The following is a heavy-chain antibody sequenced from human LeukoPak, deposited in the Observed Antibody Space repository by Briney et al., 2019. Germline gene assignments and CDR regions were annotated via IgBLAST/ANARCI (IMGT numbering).Heavy chain of an antibody. J-gene: IGHJ4*02. Sequence: GGSLRLSCAASGFTFSSYSMNWVRQAPGKGLEWVSTISSNSSYIYYADSVKGRFTISRDNAKNSLYLQMNSLRAEDTAVYYCARWGSGGLTLDYWGQGTLVTVSS. CDR1: GFTFSSYS. CDR2: ISSNSSYI. CDR3: ARWGSGGLTLDY. D-gene: IGHD3-10*01. V-gene: IGHV3-21*01.